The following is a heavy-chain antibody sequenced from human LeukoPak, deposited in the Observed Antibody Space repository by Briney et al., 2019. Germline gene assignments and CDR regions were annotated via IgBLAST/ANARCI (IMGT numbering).Heavy chain of an antibody. CDR2: MNPNSGNT. CDR1: GYTFTSYD. CDR3: ARTGYSSSWVNNWFDP. V-gene: IGHV1-8*03. J-gene: IGHJ5*02. D-gene: IGHD6-13*01. Sequence: ASVKVSCKASGYTFTSYDINWVRQATGQGLEWMGWMNPNSGNTGYAQKFQGRVTITRNTSISTAYMELSSLRSEDTAVYYCARTGYSSSWVNNWFDPWGQGTLVTVSS.